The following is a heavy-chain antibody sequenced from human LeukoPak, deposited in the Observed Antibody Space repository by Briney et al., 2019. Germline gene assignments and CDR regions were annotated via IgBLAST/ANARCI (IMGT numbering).Heavy chain of an antibody. CDR1: GFTFSTYS. V-gene: IGHV3-21*01. D-gene: IGHD6-13*01. CDR3: ARGPAADSGYNWFDP. J-gene: IGHJ5*02. Sequence: GGSLRLSCAASGFTFSTYSMNWVRQAPGKGLEWVSSLSSSSTYVYYADSVKGRFTISRDNAKNSLYLQMNSLRAEDTAVYYCARGPAADSGYNWFDPWGQGTLVTVSS. CDR2: LSSSSTYV.